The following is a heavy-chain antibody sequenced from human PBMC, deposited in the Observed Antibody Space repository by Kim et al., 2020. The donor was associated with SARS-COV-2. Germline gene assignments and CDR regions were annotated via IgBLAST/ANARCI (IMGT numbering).Heavy chain of an antibody. CDR2: IYYSGST. Sequence: SETLSLTCTVSGGSISSSSYYWGWIRQPPGKGLEWIGSIYYSGSTYYNPSLKSRVTISVDTSKNQFSLKLSSVTAADTAVYYCAVGDYYDSRNFDYWGQGTLVTVSS. J-gene: IGHJ4*02. CDR3: AVGDYYDSRNFDY. CDR1: GGSISSSSYY. D-gene: IGHD3-22*01. V-gene: IGHV4-39*01.